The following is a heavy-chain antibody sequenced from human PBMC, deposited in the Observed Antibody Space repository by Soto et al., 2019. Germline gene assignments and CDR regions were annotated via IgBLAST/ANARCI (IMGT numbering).Heavy chain of an antibody. CDR2: ISYDGSNK. V-gene: IGHV3-30*18. J-gene: IGHJ4*02. CDR3: AKDLEDYYDSSGYPLDY. CDR1: GFTFSSYG. D-gene: IGHD3-22*01. Sequence: GGSLRLSCAASGFTFSSYGMHWVRQAPGKGLEWVAVISYDGSNKYYADSVKGRFTISRDNSKNTLYLQMNSLRVEDTAVYYCAKDLEDYYDSSGYPLDYWGQGTLVTVSS.